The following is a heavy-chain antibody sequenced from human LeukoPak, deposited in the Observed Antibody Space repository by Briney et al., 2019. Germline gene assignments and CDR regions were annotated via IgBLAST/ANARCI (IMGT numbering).Heavy chain of an antibody. V-gene: IGHV4-39*01. CDR3: ARSRKYSSGWYYFDY. Sequence: PSETLSLTCTVSGGSISSSSYYWGWIRQPPGKGLEWIGSIYYSGSTYYNPSLKSRVTISVDTSKNQFSLELSSVTAADTAVYYCARSRKYSSGWYYFDYWGQGTLVTVSS. J-gene: IGHJ4*02. D-gene: IGHD6-19*01. CDR1: GGSISSSSYY. CDR2: IYYSGST.